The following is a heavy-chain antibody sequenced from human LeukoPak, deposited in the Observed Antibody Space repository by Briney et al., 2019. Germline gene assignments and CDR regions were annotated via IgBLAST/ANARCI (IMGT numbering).Heavy chain of an antibody. D-gene: IGHD3-22*01. CDR2: ISSSSSYI. Sequence: PGGSLRLSCAASGFTFSSYSMNWVRQAPGKGLEWVSSISSSSSYIYYADSVKGRFTISRDNAKNSLYLQMNSLRAEDTAVYYCARVVRITMIVSPPWYFDLWGRGTLVTVSS. CDR3: ARVVRITMIVSPPWYFDL. CDR1: GFTFSSYS. V-gene: IGHV3-21*01. J-gene: IGHJ2*01.